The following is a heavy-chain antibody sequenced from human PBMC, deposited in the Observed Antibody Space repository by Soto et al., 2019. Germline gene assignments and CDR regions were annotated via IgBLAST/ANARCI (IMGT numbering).Heavy chain of an antibody. J-gene: IGHJ4*02. CDR3: ARGRSSSPLAPCGY. V-gene: IGHV1-69*13. CDR1: GGTFSSYA. D-gene: IGHD6-6*01. Sequence: GASAKGSCKASGGTFSSYAISWVRKAPGQGLEWMGGIIPIFGTANYAQKFQGRVTITADESTSTAYMELSSLRSEDTAVYYCARGRSSSPLAPCGYWGQGTLVTVSS. CDR2: IIPIFGTA.